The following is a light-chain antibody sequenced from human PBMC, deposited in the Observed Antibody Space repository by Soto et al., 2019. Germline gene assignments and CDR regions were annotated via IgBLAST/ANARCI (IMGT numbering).Light chain of an antibody. CDR3: QQYNRWPFT. V-gene: IGKV3-15*01. CDR2: GAS. J-gene: IGKJ3*01. CDR1: QSISIN. Sequence: EIVMTQSPATLSVSPGERATLSCRASQSISINLAWYQQKLGQAPRLLIYGASTRATGIPDRFSGSGSGTEFTLTISSLQSGDFAVYYCQQYNRWPFTFGPGTKVDIK.